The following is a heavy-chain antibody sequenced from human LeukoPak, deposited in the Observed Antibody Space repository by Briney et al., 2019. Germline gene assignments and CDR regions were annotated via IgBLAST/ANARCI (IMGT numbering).Heavy chain of an antibody. D-gene: IGHD2-15*01. J-gene: IGHJ3*02. CDR1: GYTFTSYG. V-gene: IGHV1-18*01. CDR2: ISAYNGNT. Sequence: ASAKVSCKASGYTFTSYGISWVRQAPGQGLEWMGWISAYNGNTNYAQKLQDRVTMTTDTSTSTAYMELRSLRSDDTAVYYCARDISCSGGSCYVRGAFDIWGQGTMVTVSP. CDR3: ARDISCSGGSCYVRGAFDI.